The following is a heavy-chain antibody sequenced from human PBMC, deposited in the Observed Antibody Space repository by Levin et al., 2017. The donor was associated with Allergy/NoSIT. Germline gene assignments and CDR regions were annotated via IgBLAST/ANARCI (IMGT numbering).Heavy chain of an antibody. CDR1: GFTFSSYS. J-gene: IGHJ4*02. CDR3: ASFVEMATIGDY. CDR2: ISSSSSYI. Sequence: PGGSLRLSCAASGFTFSSYSMNWVRQAPGKGLEWVSSISSSSSYIYYADSVKGRFTISRDNAKNSLYLQMNSLRAEDTAVYYCASFVEMATIGDYWGQGTLVTVSS. D-gene: IGHD5-24*01. V-gene: IGHV3-21*01.